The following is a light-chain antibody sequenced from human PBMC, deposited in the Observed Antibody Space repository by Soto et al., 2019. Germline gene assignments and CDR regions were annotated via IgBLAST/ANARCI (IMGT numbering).Light chain of an antibody. J-gene: IGKJ1*01. V-gene: IGKV3-11*01. Sequence: EILLTQSPATLSLSRGERSTLSCRASQSVSSYLAWYQQKPGEXPRLLIYDASNRATGIPARFSGSGSGTDFTLTISSLEPEDFAVYYCQQRWTFGQGTKVDIK. CDR3: QQRWT. CDR1: QSVSSY. CDR2: DAS.